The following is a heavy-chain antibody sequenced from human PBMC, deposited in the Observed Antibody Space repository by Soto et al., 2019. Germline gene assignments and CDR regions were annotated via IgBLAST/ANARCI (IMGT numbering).Heavy chain of an antibody. V-gene: IGHV3-11*01. Sequence: PGGSLRLSCAASGFTFSDYYMSWIRQAPGKGLEWVSYISSSGSTIYYADSVKGRFTISRDNAKNSLYLQMNSLRAEDTAVYYCASNNRMDGDDFWSGSFPFDPWGHGTLVTVSS. CDR1: GFTFSDYY. D-gene: IGHD3-3*01. CDR3: ASNNRMDGDDFWSGSFPFDP. CDR2: ISSSGSTI. J-gene: IGHJ5*02.